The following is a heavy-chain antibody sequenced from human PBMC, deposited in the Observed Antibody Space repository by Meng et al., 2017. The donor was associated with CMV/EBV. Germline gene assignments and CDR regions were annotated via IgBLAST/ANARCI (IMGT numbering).Heavy chain of an antibody. J-gene: IGHJ4*02. V-gene: IGHV5-51*01. D-gene: IGHD3-22*01. CDR1: GSSFTSYW. Sequence: GGSLRLSCKGSGSSFTSYWIGWVRQMPGKGLEWMGIIYPGDSDTRYSPPFQGQVTISADKSISTAYLQWSSLKASDTAMYYCARGGSGYYSSFDYWGQGTLVTVSS. CDR2: IYPGDSDT. CDR3: ARGGSGYYSSFDY.